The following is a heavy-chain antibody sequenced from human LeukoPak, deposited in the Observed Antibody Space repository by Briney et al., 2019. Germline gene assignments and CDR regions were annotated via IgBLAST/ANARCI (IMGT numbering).Heavy chain of an antibody. CDR1: GDSISYYY. J-gene: IGHJ4*02. Sequence: SETLSLTCTVSGDSISYYYWSWIRQPAGKGLEWIGRIYASGNTNYYPSLKSRVTMSVDTYKNQFSPRLTSVTAADTAVYFCARDVYSDGAGSYPVIPYFFKDWGQGPLVTVSS. CDR2: IYASGNT. CDR3: ARDVYSDGAGSYPVIPYFFKD. D-gene: IGHD3-10*01. V-gene: IGHV4-4*07.